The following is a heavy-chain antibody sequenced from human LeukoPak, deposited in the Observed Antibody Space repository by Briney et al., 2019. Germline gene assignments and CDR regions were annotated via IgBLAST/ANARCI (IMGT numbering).Heavy chain of an antibody. V-gene: IGHV4-30-4*01. J-gene: IGHJ1*01. D-gene: IGHD3-16*01. CDR3: ARDQGGPPSQH. CDR1: GGSISSGDYC. CDR2: IYYSGST. Sequence: PSETLSLTCTVSGGSISSGDYCWSWIRQPPGKGLEWIGYIYYSGSTYYNPSLKSRVTISVDTSKNQFSLKLSSVTAADTAVYYCARDQGGPPSQHWGQGTLVTVSS.